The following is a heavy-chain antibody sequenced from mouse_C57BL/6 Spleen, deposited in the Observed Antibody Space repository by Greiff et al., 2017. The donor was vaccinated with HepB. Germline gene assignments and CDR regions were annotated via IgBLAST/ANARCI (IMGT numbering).Heavy chain of an antibody. J-gene: IGHJ2*01. D-gene: IGHD1-1*01. CDR2: ISSGGSYT. Sequence: EVKVVESGGDLVKPGGSLKLSCAASGFTFSSYGMSWVRQTPDKRLEWVATISSGGSYTYYPDSVKGRFTISRDNAKNTLYLQMSSLKSEDTAMYYCARAYYGSPFDYWGQGTTLTVSS. CDR1: GFTFSSYG. CDR3: ARAYYGSPFDY. V-gene: IGHV5-6*01.